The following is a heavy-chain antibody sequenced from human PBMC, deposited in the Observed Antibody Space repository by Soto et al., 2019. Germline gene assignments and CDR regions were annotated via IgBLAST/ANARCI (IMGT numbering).Heavy chain of an antibody. V-gene: IGHV3-30*18. CDR3: AKDRHSRAD. J-gene: IGHJ4*01. CDR1: GFNFSSQG. Sequence: QVQLVESGGGVVQPGRSLRLSCADSGFNFSSQGMHWVRQAPGKGLEWVAVIAYDGSNKYYADSVKGRFTISRDNSKNKVYLQMNSLGVVDTAVYYCAKDRHSRADWGHGTLVTVTS. CDR2: IAYDGSNK. D-gene: IGHD4-4*01.